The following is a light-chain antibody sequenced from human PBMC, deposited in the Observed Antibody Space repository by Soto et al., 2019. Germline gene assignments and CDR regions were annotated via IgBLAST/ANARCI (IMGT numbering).Light chain of an antibody. J-gene: IGLJ3*02. CDR3: SSYTSSSTVV. V-gene: IGLV2-14*01. CDR2: DVT. Sequence: QSVPTQPASVSGSPGQSVTISCSGSSSDVGAYNYVSWYQRHPGKAPKLMLYDVTNRPSGVSNRFSGSKSGNTASLTISGLQAEDGADYFCSSYTSSSTVVFGGGTKLPVL. CDR1: SSDVGAYNY.